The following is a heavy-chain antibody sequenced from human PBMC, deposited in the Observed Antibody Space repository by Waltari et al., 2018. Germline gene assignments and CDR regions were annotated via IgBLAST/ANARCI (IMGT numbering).Heavy chain of an antibody. J-gene: IGHJ4*02. Sequence: QVQLVQSGAEVKKPGSSVKVSCKASGGTFRSYAISWVRQAPGRGIEWSGGGNPSLGLANGARRCQGKVKITADESTSTAYMELGSLRAEDTAVYYGARDPVAYGGWYSYFDYGGQGTLVTVSS. CDR1: GGTFRSYA. CDR2: GNPSLGLA. CDR3: ARDPVAYGGWYSYFDY. D-gene: IGHD6-19*01. V-gene: IGHV1-69*04.